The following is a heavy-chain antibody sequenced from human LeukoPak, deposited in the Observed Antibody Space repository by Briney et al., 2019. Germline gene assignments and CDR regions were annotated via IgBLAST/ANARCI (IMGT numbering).Heavy chain of an antibody. D-gene: IGHD2-2*01. CDR3: ASGNIVVVPAATPSYGMDV. CDR2: IYYSGST. V-gene: IGHV4-39*01. CDR1: GGSISSSSYY. J-gene: IGHJ6*02. Sequence: SETLSLTCTVSGGSISSSSYYRGWIRQPPGKGLEWIGSIYYSGSTYYNPSLKSRVTISVDTSKNQFSLKLSSVTAADTAVYYCASGNIVVVPAATPSYGMDVWGQGTTVTVSS.